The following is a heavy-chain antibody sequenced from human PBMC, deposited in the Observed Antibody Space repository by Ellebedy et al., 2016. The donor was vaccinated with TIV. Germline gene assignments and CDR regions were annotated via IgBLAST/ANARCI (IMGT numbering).Heavy chain of an antibody. Sequence: MPAGSLRLSCTVSGGSISFYSWSWIRQPPGKGLEWIGYIHYSGSSGSTNYNPSLKRRGTISVDTAKTQLSLTLRSVTAADTAVYYCARHFTRDGNNPMDVWGKGTTVTVSS. J-gene: IGHJ6*04. CDR3: ARHFTRDGNNPMDV. CDR2: IHYSGSSGST. CDR1: GGSISFYS. V-gene: IGHV4-59*08. D-gene: IGHD5-24*01.